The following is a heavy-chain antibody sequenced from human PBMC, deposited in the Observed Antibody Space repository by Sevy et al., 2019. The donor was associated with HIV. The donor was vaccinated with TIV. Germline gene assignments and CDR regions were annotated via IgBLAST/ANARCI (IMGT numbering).Heavy chain of an antibody. J-gene: IGHJ4*02. V-gene: IGHV3-74*01. CDR1: GFTFSNYW. CDR3: ARYAYDSNFDY. D-gene: IGHD3-16*01. CDR2: IRGDGTTT. Sequence: GGSLRLSCAASGFTFSNYWMHWVRQVPGKGPTWVSNIRGDGTTTVYADSVKGRFTISRDNAKNTLYLQMNNLRAEDTATYYFARYAYDSNFDYWGQGTLVTVSS.